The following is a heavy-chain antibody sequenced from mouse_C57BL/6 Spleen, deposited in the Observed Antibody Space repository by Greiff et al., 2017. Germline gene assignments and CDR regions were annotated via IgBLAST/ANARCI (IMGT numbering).Heavy chain of an antibody. CDR1: GYTFTSYW. J-gene: IGHJ4*01. CDR2: IHPNSGST. CDR3: ALLPYYGSSMDY. Sequence: QVQLQQPGAELVKPGASVKLSCKASGYTFTSYWMHWVKQRPGQGLEWIGMIHPNSGSTNYNEKFKSKATLTVDKSSSTAYMQLSSLTSEDAAVYYCALLPYYGSSMDYWGQGTSVTVSS. V-gene: IGHV1-64*01. D-gene: IGHD1-1*01.